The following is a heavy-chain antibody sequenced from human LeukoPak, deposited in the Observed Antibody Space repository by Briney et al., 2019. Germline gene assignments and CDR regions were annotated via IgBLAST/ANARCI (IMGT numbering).Heavy chain of an antibody. CDR2: ISSSGSTI. CDR1: GFTFSDYY. V-gene: IGHV3-11*04. CDR3: ARDRLIYCSSTSCYKGWFDP. Sequence: GGSLRLSCAASGFTFSDYYMSWIRQAPGKGLEWVSYISSSGSTIYYADSVKGRFTISRDNSKNTLYLQMNSLRAEDTAVYYCARDRLIYCSSTSCYKGWFDPWGQGTLVTVSS. D-gene: IGHD2-2*02. J-gene: IGHJ5*02.